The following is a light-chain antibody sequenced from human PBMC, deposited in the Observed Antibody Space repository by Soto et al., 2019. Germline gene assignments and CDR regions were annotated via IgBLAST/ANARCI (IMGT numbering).Light chain of an antibody. CDR1: QSINSY. CDR3: QQSYNTPRT. J-gene: IGKJ1*01. V-gene: IGKV1-39*01. CDR2: AAS. Sequence: IQMTQSPSSLSASVGDRVTITCRASQSINSYLNWYQQKPGKAPKVLISAASSLQSGVPSRFSGSGSGTDFTLTISSLQPEDFATYYCQQSYNTPRTFGQGTKVDIK.